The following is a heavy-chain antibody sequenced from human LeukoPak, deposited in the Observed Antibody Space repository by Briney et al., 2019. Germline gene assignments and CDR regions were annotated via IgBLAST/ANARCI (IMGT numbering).Heavy chain of an antibody. D-gene: IGHD3-22*01. CDR1: GGSISSGGYY. Sequence: SETLSLTCTVSGGSISSGGYYWSWIRQHPGKGLEWIGYIYYSGSTYYNPSLKSRVTISVDTSKNQFSLKLSSVIAADTAVYYCAREVIVVDTPRNPPRAFDIWGQGTMVTVSS. CDR2: IYYSGST. V-gene: IGHV4-31*03. J-gene: IGHJ3*02. CDR3: AREVIVVDTPRNPPRAFDI.